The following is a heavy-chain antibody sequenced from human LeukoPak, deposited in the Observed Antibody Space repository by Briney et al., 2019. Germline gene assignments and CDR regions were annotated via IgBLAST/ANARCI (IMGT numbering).Heavy chain of an antibody. Sequence: GRSLRLSCVVSEFTFSRYGMHWVRQAPGKGLDLVAVIWYDGSKKYYVVSVKGRFTISRDSSKNTLYLQMNSLRAEDTAVYYCARESFEATEELDYWGQGTLVTVSS. CDR2: IWYDGSKK. J-gene: IGHJ4*02. CDR1: EFTFSRYG. D-gene: IGHD5-24*01. V-gene: IGHV3-33*01. CDR3: ARESFEATEELDY.